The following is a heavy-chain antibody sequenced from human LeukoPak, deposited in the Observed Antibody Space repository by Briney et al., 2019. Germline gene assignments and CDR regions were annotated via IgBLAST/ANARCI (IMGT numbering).Heavy chain of an antibody. V-gene: IGHV1-18*01. CDR3: ARDPRIAVAGTGGIIDY. D-gene: IGHD6-19*01. J-gene: IGHJ4*02. CDR1: GYTFTSYG. CDR2: FSAYNGNT. Sequence: ASVKVSCKASGYTFTSYGISWVRQAPGQGLEWMGWFSAYNGNTNYAQKLQGRVTMTTDTSTSTAYMELRSLRSDDTAVYYCARDPRIAVAGTGGIIDYWGQGTLVTVSS.